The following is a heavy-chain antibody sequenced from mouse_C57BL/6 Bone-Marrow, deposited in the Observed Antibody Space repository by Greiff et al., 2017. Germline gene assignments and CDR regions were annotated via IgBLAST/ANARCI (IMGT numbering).Heavy chain of an antibody. CDR3: ARRDYYGSSRSDV. J-gene: IGHJ1*03. V-gene: IGHV1-64*01. D-gene: IGHD1-1*01. Sequence: QVQLQQPGAELVKPGASVKLSCKASGYTFTSYWMHWVKQRPGQGLEWIGMIHPNSGSTNYNEKFNSTATLTVDKSSSTAYMQLSSLTSEDSAVYYCARRDYYGSSRSDVWGTGSTGTVSA. CDR2: IHPNSGST. CDR1: GYTFTSYW.